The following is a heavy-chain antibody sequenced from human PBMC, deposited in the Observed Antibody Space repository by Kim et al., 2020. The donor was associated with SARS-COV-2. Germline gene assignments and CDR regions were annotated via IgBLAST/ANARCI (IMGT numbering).Heavy chain of an antibody. CDR3: ARMYYYDSSGEDHFDY. J-gene: IGHJ4*02. Sequence: SVKDRFTISRDKSKNTLYLQMNSLRAEDTAVYYCARMYYYDSSGEDHFDYWGQGTLVTVSS. D-gene: IGHD3-22*01. V-gene: IGHV3-30*07.